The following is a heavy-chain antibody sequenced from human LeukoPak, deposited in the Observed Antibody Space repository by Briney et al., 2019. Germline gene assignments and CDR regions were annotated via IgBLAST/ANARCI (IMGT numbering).Heavy chain of an antibody. CDR2: ISGTSTSI. J-gene: IGHJ4*02. Sequence: GGSLRLSCAASGLNFNTYSMNWIRQAPGKGLEWVSSISGTSTSIYYADSVKGRFTTSRDNAKNSVYLQMNSLTVEDTAVYYCAKERDPRNGDFESWGQGTLVTVFS. CDR1: GLNFNTYS. CDR3: AKERDPRNGDFES. V-gene: IGHV3-21*01. D-gene: IGHD3-10*01.